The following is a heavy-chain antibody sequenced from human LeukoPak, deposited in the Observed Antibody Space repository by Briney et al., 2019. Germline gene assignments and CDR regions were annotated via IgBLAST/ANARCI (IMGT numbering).Heavy chain of an antibody. V-gene: IGHV3-48*01. J-gene: IGHJ6*02. D-gene: IGHD3-10*01. CDR2: ISSSSSTI. CDR1: GFTFSSYS. Sequence: PGGSLRLSCAASGFTFSSYSMNWVRQAPGKGLEWVSYISSSSSTIYYADSVKGRFTISRDNAKNSLYLQMNSLRAEDTAVYYCAREEVTMVRGVIKGDYYYYGMDVWGQGTTVTVSS. CDR3: AREEVTMVRGVIKGDYYYYGMDV.